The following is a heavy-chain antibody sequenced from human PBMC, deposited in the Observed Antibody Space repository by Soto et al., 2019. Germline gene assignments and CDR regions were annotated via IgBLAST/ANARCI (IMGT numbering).Heavy chain of an antibody. CDR2: IGSSGSTM. CDR3: ATPPYYRFSDS. Sequence: RLSCAASGFTFSSFEMNWVRQAPGKGLEWVSYIGSSGSTMYYADSVRGRFTISRDNTKNSLYLQMNSLRAEDTAVYYCATPPYYRFSDSWGQGPLVTVSS. V-gene: IGHV3-48*03. J-gene: IGHJ4*02. CDR1: GFTFSSFE. D-gene: IGHD3-10*01.